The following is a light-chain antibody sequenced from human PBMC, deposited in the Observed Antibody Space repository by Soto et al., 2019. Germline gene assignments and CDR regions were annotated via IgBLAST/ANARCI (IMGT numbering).Light chain of an antibody. CDR1: SSDVGGYNY. CDR2: GVT. J-gene: IGLJ1*01. V-gene: IGLV2-14*03. CDR3: SSYTTSNTRQIV. Sequence: QSVLTQPASVSGSPGQSITISCTGTSSDVGGYNYVSWYQHHPGKAPKLIIYGVTNRPSRVSNPFSGSKSGNTASLTISGLQPEDEADYYCSSYTTSNTRQIVFGTGTKVTVL.